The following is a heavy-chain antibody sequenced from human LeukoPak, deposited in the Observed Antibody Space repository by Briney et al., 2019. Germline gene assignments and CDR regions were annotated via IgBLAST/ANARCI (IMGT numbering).Heavy chain of an antibody. CDR1: GFTFSSYW. CDR2: INSDGSST. CDR3: ARSPGGYSYGQSDY. D-gene: IGHD5-18*01. Sequence: GGSLRLSCAASGFTFSSYWMHWVRHAPGKGLVWVSRINSDGSSTSYADSVKGRFTISRDNAKNTLYLQMNSLRAEDTAVYYCARSPGGYSYGQSDYWGQGTLVTVSS. V-gene: IGHV3-74*01. J-gene: IGHJ4*02.